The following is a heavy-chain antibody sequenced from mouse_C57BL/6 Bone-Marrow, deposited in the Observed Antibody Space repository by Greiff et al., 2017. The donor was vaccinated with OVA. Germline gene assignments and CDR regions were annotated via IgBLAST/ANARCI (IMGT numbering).Heavy chain of an antibody. D-gene: IGHD3-2*02. V-gene: IGHV5-12*01. CDR1: GFTFSDYY. J-gene: IGHJ2*01. CDR2: ISNGGGST. CDR3: ARQLRLRGDYFDY. Sequence: EVQVVESGGGLVQPGGSLKLSCAASGFTFSDYYMYWVRQTPEKRLEWVAYISNGGGSTYYPDTVKGRFTISRDNAKNTLYLQMSRLKSEDTAMYYCARQLRLRGDYFDYWGQGTTLTVSS.